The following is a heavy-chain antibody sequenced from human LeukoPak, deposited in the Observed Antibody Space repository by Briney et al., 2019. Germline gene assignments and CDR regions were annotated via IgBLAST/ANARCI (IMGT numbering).Heavy chain of an antibody. CDR2: IHDSGTT. J-gene: IGHJ2*01. D-gene: IGHD3-22*01. V-gene: IGHV4-59*01. Sequence: SETLSLTCTVSGGSNNIYYWTWIRQPPGKGLEWLGYIHDSGTTHYNPSLKSRVSISIDTSKNQFSLKLSSVTAADTAVYYCAKTNFDGSGWGYFDLWGRGTLVTVSS. CDR1: GGSNNIYY. CDR3: AKTNFDGSGWGYFDL.